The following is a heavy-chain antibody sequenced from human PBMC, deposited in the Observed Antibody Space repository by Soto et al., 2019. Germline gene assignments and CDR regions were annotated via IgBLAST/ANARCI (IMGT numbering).Heavy chain of an antibody. Sequence: ASVKVSCKASGYTFTSYAMHWVRQAPGQRLEWMVWINAGNGNTKYSQKFQGRVTITRDTSASTAYMELSSLRSEDTAVYYCAQEYYDILTGYHPGAFDIWGQGTMVTVSS. J-gene: IGHJ3*02. CDR2: INAGNGNT. CDR3: AQEYYDILTGYHPGAFDI. D-gene: IGHD3-9*01. V-gene: IGHV1-3*01. CDR1: GYTFTSYA.